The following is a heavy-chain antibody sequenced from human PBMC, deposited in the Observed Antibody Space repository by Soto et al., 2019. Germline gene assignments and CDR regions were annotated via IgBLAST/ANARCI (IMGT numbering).Heavy chain of an antibody. V-gene: IGHV4-39*01. CDR3: ARHTVIAAAAPGRY. CDR2: FYYSGST. CDR1: GGSIRRSGYY. Sequence: SETLSLTCSVSGGSIRRSGYYWGWILQPPGMGLEWIGSFYYSGSTYSNPSLKSRVTISVDTSKNQFFLKLSSVTAADTAVYYCARHTVIAAAAPGRYWGQGTLVTVSS. J-gene: IGHJ4*02. D-gene: IGHD6-13*01.